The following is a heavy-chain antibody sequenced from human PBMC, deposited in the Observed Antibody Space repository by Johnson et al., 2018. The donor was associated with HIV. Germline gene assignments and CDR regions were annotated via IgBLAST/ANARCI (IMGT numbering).Heavy chain of an antibody. D-gene: IGHD5-12*01. CDR2: IYSGGST. V-gene: IGHV3-53*01. CDR1: GFTVSSNY. CDR3: ARASNSGYDQAFDI. Sequence: VQLVESGGGLIQPGGSLRLSCAASGFTVSSNYMSWVRQAPGKGLEWVSVIYSGGSTYYADSGKGRFTISRNNAKNSLYLQMNSLRAEDTAVYYCARASNSGYDQAFDIWGQGTMVTVSS. J-gene: IGHJ3*02.